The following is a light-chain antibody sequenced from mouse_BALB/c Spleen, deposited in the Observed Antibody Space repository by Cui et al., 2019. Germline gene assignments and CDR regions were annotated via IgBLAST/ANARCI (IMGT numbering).Light chain of an antibody. CDR1: TRPLHSNGYTY. Sequence: DLVMTQAAPYVPVTPGESVSISCRSSTRPLHSNGYTYLYWFLQRPGQSPQLLIYGMSNLASGVPDRFSGSGSGTAFTLGISRVEAEDVGVYYCMQHLEYPYTFGGGTKLEIK. CDR2: GMS. CDR3: MQHLEYPYT. V-gene: IGKV2-137*01. J-gene: IGKJ2*01.